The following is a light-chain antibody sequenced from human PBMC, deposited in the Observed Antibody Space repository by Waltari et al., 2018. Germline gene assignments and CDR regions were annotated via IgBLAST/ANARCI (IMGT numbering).Light chain of an antibody. Sequence: EIVMTQSPVTLSVSPGERAALSCRPSQSVRPNLPWYQQRPGQTPRLLIYGTSTRATEIPARFSGSGSGTEFTLTISSLQSEDFAVYYCQQYNDWPYTFGQGTKLEIK. J-gene: IGKJ2*01. CDR1: QSVRPN. CDR3: QQYNDWPYT. CDR2: GTS. V-gene: IGKV3-15*01.